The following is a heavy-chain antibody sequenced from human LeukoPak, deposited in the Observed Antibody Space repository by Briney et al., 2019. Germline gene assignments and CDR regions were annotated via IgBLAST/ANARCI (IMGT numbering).Heavy chain of an antibody. CDR1: GSSISNSNHY. CDR2: IYYSGST. Sequence: SETLSLTCTVSGSSISNSNHYWGWIRQPPGKGLEWIGSIYYSGSTYYNPSLESRVTISVDTSKNQFSLKLSSVTAADTAVYYCARDVSSSWGRWFDPWGQGTLVTVSS. J-gene: IGHJ5*02. D-gene: IGHD6-6*01. V-gene: IGHV4-39*07. CDR3: ARDVSSSWGRWFDP.